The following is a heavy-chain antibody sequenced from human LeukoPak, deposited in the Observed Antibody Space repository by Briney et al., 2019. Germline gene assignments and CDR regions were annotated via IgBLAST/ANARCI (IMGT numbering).Heavy chain of an antibody. CDR2: ISAYNGNT. CDR3: ARGGERGYCSSTSCYLFDY. D-gene: IGHD2-2*01. V-gene: IGHV1-18*01. J-gene: IGHJ4*02. Sequence: GASVKVSCKASGYTFTSYGISWVRQAPGQGLEWMGWISAYNGNTNYAQKLQGRVTMTTDTSTSTAYMELRSLRSDDTAVYYCARGGERGYCSSTSCYLFDYWGQGTLVTVSS. CDR1: GYTFTSYG.